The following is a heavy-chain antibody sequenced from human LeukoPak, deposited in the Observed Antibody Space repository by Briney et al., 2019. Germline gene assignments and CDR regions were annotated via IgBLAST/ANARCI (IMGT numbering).Heavy chain of an antibody. V-gene: IGHV6-1*01. J-gene: IGHJ3*02. D-gene: IGHD2/OR15-2a*01. CDR1: GDSVSRDSAA. CDR2: TYYRSKWYN. Sequence: SQTLSLTCAISGDSVSRDSAAWNWVRQSPSRGLEWLGRTYYRSKWYNDYAVFVKSRITINPDTSKNQFSLQLNSVTPEDTAMYYCAREGEAGSKYGTFDIWGQGTMVTVSS. CDR3: AREGEAGSKYGTFDI.